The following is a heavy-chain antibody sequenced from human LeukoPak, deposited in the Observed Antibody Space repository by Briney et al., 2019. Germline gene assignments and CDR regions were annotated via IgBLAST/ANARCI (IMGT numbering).Heavy chain of an antibody. Sequence: GGSLRLSCAASGFTFSSHEMNWVRQAPGKGLEWVSYISSSGSTIYYADSVKGRFTISRDNAKNSLYLQMNSLRAEDTAVYYCARDRPYYYGSGASSFEAWGQGTLVTVSS. CDR2: ISSSGSTI. D-gene: IGHD3-10*01. CDR1: GFTFSSHE. J-gene: IGHJ5*02. CDR3: ARDRPYYYGSGASSFEA. V-gene: IGHV3-48*03.